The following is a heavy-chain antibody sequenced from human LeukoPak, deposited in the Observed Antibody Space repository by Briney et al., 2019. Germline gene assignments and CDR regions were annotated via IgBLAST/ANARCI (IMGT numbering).Heavy chain of an antibody. D-gene: IGHD3-10*01. J-gene: IGHJ5*02. Sequence: AVKVSCKGSGGTFSSCTISWERQAHGPGLGWMGRIIPILSIANYAQKFQGRVTITADKSTSTAYMELSRLSSEDTAVYYGVWHRGGGWFDPWGQGTLVTVSS. CDR1: GGTFSSCT. V-gene: IGHV1-69*02. CDR3: VWHRGGGWFDP. CDR2: IIPILSIA.